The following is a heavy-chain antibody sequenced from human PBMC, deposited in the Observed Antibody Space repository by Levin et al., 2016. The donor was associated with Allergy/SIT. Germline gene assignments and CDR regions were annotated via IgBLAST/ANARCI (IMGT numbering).Heavy chain of an antibody. V-gene: IGHV3-48*02. CDR1: GFTFSSYS. D-gene: IGHD3-10*01. CDR3: ARGSQHRYGSGPNWFDP. J-gene: IGHJ5*02. Sequence: GESLKISCAASGFTFSSYSMNWVRQAPGKGLEWVSYISSSSSTIYYADSVKGRFTISRDNAKNSLYLQMNSLRDEDTAVYYCARGSQHRYGSGPNWFDPWGQGTLVTVSS. CDR2: ISSSSSTI.